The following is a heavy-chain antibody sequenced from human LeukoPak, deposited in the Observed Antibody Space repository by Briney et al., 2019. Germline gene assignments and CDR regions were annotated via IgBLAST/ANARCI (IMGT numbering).Heavy chain of an antibody. Sequence: SETLSLTCTVSGGSISSYYWSWIRQPPGKGLEWIGYIYYSGSTNYNPSLKSRVTISVDTSKNQCSLKLSSVTAADTAVYYCARRTSSSSFWYFDLWGRGTLVTVSS. D-gene: IGHD6-6*01. CDR2: IYYSGST. CDR1: GGSISSYY. J-gene: IGHJ2*01. V-gene: IGHV4-59*08. CDR3: ARRTSSSSFWYFDL.